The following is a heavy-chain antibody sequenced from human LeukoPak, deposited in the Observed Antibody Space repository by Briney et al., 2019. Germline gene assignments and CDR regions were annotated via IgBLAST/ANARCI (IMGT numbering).Heavy chain of an antibody. Sequence: PGGSLGLSCAASGFTFSSYAIHWVRQAPGKGLEWVAVISYDGSNKYYADSVKGRFSISRDNSKNTLYLQMNSLRADDTAVYYCARRYDGFDYWGQGTLVTVSS. CDR1: GFTFSSYA. J-gene: IGHJ4*02. V-gene: IGHV3-30-3*01. CDR3: ARRYDGFDY. D-gene: IGHD3-3*01. CDR2: ISYDGSNK.